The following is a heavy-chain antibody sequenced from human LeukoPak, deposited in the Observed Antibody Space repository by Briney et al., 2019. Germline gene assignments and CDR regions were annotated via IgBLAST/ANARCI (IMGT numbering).Heavy chain of an antibody. J-gene: IGHJ3*02. V-gene: IGHV1-69*04. CDR1: GGTFSSYA. CDR2: IIPIFGIA. CDR3: ARDARGCSSTSCYSDSFDI. Sequence: GSSVKVSCKASGGTFSSYAISWVRQAPGQGLEWMGRIIPIFGIANYAQKFQGRVTITADKSTSTAYMELSSPRSEDTAVYYCARDARGCSSTSCYSDSFDIWGQGTMVTVSS. D-gene: IGHD2-2*01.